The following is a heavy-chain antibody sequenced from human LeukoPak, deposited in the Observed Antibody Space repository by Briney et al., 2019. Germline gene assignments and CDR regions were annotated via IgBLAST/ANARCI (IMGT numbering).Heavy chain of an antibody. CDR3: ARERWCSGGSCYDY. J-gene: IGHJ4*02. D-gene: IGHD2-15*01. V-gene: IGHV3-7*01. CDR1: GFTFNIYN. Sequence: PGGSLRLSCAASGFTFNIYNMNWVRQAPGKGLEWVANIKQDGSQKYYVDSVKGRFTISRDNAKNSLYLQMNSLRVEDTAVYYCARERWCSGGSCYDYWGQGTLVTVSS. CDR2: IKQDGSQK.